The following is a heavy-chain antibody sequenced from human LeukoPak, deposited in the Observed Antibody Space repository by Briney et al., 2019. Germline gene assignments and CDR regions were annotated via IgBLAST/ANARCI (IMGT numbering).Heavy chain of an antibody. CDR2: ISGSGGST. Sequence: GGSLRLSCAASGFTFSSYTMSWVRQAPGKGLEWVSAISGSGGSTYYADSVKGRFTISRDNSKNTLYLQMNSLRAEDTAVYYCARCDGRLGGYFDYWGQGTLVTVSS. V-gene: IGHV3-23*01. CDR3: ARCDGRLGGYFDY. CDR1: GFTFSSYT. J-gene: IGHJ4*02. D-gene: IGHD3-16*01.